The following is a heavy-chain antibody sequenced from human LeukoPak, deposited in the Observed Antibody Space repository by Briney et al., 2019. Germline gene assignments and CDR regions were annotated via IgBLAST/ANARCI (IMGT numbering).Heavy chain of an antibody. J-gene: IGHJ3*02. Sequence: SETLSLTCTVSGVSISGGNYHWSWIRQPAGKGLEWIGRIYSSGATNYNPSFKRRATISEDTSKNQFSLKLTSVTAADTAVYYCTRDLTQYYDVWSGSHGFDIWGQGTMVIVSS. CDR2: IYSSGAT. D-gene: IGHD3-3*01. CDR3: TRDLTQYYDVWSGSHGFDI. CDR1: GVSISGGNYH. V-gene: IGHV4-61*02.